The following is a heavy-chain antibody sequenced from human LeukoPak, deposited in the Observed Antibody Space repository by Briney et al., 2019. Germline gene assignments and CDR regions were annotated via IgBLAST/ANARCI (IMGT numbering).Heavy chain of an antibody. Sequence: GGSLRLSCAASGFTFSSYAMHWVRQAPGKGLEWVSVIYSGGGTNYADSVKGRFTISRDNSKNTLYLQMNSLRAEDTAVYYCASPYYYASGSFDVWGQGTLVTVSS. D-gene: IGHD3-10*01. J-gene: IGHJ4*02. CDR2: IYSGGGT. V-gene: IGHV3-53*01. CDR3: ASPYYYASGSFDV. CDR1: GFTFSSYA.